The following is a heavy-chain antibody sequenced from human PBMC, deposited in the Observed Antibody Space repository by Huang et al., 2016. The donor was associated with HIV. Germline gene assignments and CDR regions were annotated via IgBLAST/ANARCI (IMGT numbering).Heavy chain of an antibody. V-gene: IGHV3-30*18. CDR3: AKESRWYSDLDN. D-gene: IGHD2-15*01. J-gene: IGHJ4*02. Sequence: QVQMVESGGGVVQPGRSLRLSCVASGFTFNNFGMLGVRQAPGKGLEWVAVISYDGSSGRYSESVKGRFTISRDNPMDTLYLQMNSLRPDDTAVYYCAKESRWYSDLDNWGQGTLVTVSS. CDR2: ISYDGSSG. CDR1: GFTFNNFG.